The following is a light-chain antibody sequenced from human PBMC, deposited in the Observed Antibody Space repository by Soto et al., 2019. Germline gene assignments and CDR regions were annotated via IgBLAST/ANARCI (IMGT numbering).Light chain of an antibody. CDR2: KAS. V-gene: IGKV1-5*03. CDR3: QQYNSHGT. J-gene: IGKJ1*01. CDR1: QSISSW. Sequence: DIQMTQSPSTLSASVGDRVTITCRAGQSISSWLAWYKQKPGKAPKLLIYKASSLESGVPSRFSGSGSGTEFTLTISSLQPDDFATYYCQQYNSHGTFGQGTKVDIK.